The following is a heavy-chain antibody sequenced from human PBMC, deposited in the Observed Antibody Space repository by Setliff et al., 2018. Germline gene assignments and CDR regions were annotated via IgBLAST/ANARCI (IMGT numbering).Heavy chain of an antibody. CDR2: TYAGGST. V-gene: IGHV4-61*02. D-gene: IGHD1-26*01. CDR1: GGSISSDSDY. J-gene: IGHJ4*02. Sequence: SETLSLTCTVSGGSISSDSDYWSWIRQSAGKGLEWIGRTYAGGSTEYNPSLGSRVTISVDTSRNQFSLQLSSVTSADTAIYYCTKGRVGLAARAGYWGQGTLVTVSS. CDR3: TKGRVGLAARAGY.